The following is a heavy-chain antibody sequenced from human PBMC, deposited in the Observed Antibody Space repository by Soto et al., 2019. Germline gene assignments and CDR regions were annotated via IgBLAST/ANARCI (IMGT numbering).Heavy chain of an antibody. CDR1: GFTFSSYA. J-gene: IGHJ5*02. Sequence: EVQLLESGGGLVQPGGSLRLSCAASGFTFSSYAMSWVRQAPGKGLEWVSAISGSGGSTYYADSVKGRFTISRDNSKIRLYLQMNCLRAEDTAVYYCANLGWIQLWLPNHWGQGTLVTVSS. CDR2: ISGSGGST. D-gene: IGHD5-18*01. V-gene: IGHV3-23*01. CDR3: ANLGWIQLWLPNH.